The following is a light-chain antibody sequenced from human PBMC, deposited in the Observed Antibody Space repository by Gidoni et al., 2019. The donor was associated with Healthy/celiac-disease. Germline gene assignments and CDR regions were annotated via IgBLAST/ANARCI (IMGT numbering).Light chain of an antibody. CDR1: SSDVGGYNY. V-gene: IGLV2-14*01. CDR3: SSYTSSSTLV. J-gene: IGLJ2*01. Sequence: SALTQPASVSGSPGQSITISCTGTSSDVGGYNYVSWYQQHPGKAPKLIPHDVSNRPSGVSNRFSGSKSGNTASLTISGLQAEDEADYYCSSYTSSSTLVFGGGTKLTVL. CDR2: DVS.